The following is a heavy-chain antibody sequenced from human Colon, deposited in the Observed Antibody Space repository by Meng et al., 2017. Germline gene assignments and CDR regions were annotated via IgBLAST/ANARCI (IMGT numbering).Heavy chain of an antibody. CDR1: GIAVSFTY. D-gene: IGHD6-6*01. CDR3: ARDRPGRLVRGVFDI. Sequence: GGSLRLSCAASGIAVSFTYMTWVRQAPGKGLEWVSLIYGGGSTYYADSVKGRFTISRDNSNNTLYLQMNRLTSEDTAVYYCARDRPGRLVRGVFDIWGQGTMVTVSS. CDR2: IYGGGST. J-gene: IGHJ3*02. V-gene: IGHV3-66*02.